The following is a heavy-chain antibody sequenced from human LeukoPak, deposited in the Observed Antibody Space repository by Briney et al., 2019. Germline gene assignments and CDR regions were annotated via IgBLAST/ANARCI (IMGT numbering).Heavy chain of an antibody. D-gene: IGHD1-26*01. CDR3: ARERGIRVGAIGY. CDR2: ISYDGSNK. Sequence: GGSLRLSCAAYGFTLSSYAMHWVRQAPGKGLEWVAVISYDGSNKYYADSVKGRFTISRDNSKNTLYLQMNSLRAEDTGVYYCARERGIRVGAIGYWGQGTLVTVSS. CDR1: GFTLSSYA. J-gene: IGHJ4*02. V-gene: IGHV3-30-3*01.